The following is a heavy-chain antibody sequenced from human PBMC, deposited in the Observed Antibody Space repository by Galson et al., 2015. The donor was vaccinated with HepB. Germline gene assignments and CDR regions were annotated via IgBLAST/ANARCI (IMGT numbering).Heavy chain of an antibody. Sequence: SLRLSCAASGFTFSSYDMHWVRQATGKGLEWVSAIGTAGDTYYPGSVKGRFTISRENAKNSLYLQMNSLRAGDTAVYYCARGGRRDGYNYHWYFDLWGRGTLVTVSS. D-gene: IGHD5-24*01. CDR3: ARGGRRDGYNYHWYFDL. J-gene: IGHJ2*01. CDR2: IGTAGDT. V-gene: IGHV3-13*01. CDR1: GFTFSSYD.